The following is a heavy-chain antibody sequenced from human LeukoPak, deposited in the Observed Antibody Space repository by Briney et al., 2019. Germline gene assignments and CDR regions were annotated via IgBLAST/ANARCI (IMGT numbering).Heavy chain of an antibody. Sequence: ASVKVSCKASGYTFTSYDINWVLQATGQGLEWMGWMNPNSGKTGDAQKFQGRVTITRNTSISTDYMELSSLRSEDTAVYYCARGHRAGEDYWGQGTLVTVSS. D-gene: IGHD6-19*01. CDR3: ARGHRAGEDY. J-gene: IGHJ4*02. CDR2: MNPNSGKT. CDR1: GYTFTSYD. V-gene: IGHV1-8*03.